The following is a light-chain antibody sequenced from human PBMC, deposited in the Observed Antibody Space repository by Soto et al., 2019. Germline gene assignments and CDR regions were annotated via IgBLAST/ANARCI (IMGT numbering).Light chain of an antibody. CDR1: SSDVGGYNY. CDR2: EVS. CDR3: SSYTSSSTLV. Sequence: QSVLTQPASVSGSPGQSITISCTGTSSDVGGYNYVSWYQQHPGIAPKLMISEVSNRPSGVSNRFSGSKSGNTASLTISGLQAEDEADYYCSSYTSSSTLVFGGGTKHTVL. J-gene: IGLJ2*01. V-gene: IGLV2-14*01.